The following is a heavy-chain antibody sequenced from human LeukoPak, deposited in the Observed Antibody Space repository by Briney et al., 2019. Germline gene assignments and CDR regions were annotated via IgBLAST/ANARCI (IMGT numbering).Heavy chain of an antibody. D-gene: IGHD6-19*01. V-gene: IGHV3-30-3*01. CDR3: ASAYSSAWSSDY. Sequence: GRSLRLSCAAPGFTFSNYAMHWVRQAPGKGLEWVAFISYDGSNKYYADSVKGRFTISRDNSKNTLYLQMNSLRAEDTAVYYCASAYSSAWSSDYWGQGTLVTVSS. CDR1: GFTFSNYA. J-gene: IGHJ4*02. CDR2: ISYDGSNK.